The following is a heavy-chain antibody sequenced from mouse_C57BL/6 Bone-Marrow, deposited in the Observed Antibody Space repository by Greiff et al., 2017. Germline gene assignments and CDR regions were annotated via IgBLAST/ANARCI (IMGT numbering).Heavy chain of an antibody. Sequence: QVQLQQPGAELVKPGASVKLSCKASGYTFTSYWMQWVKQRPGQGLEWIGEFDPSDSYTNYNQKFKGKATLTVDTSSSTAYMQLSSLTSEDSAVYYCARGRMDYWGQGTSVTVSS. V-gene: IGHV1-50*01. CDR2: FDPSDSYT. CDR3: ARGRMDY. CDR1: GYTFTSYW. J-gene: IGHJ4*01.